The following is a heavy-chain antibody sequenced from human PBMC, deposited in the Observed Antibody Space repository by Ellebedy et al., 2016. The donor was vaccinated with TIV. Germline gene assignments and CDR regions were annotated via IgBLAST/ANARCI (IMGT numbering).Heavy chain of an antibody. J-gene: IGHJ2*01. V-gene: IGHV3-74*01. CDR3: ERVFPSYGYWYFDL. D-gene: IGHD4-17*01. Sequence: GESLKISCSASGFTFSSYWMHCVRQAPGKGLVWVSRISSDGSDTTYADSVKGRITISRDNAKNKLYLQMNSLRAEDTAVYYCERVFPSYGYWYFDLWGRGTLVTVSS. CDR1: GFTFSSYW. CDR2: ISSDGSDT.